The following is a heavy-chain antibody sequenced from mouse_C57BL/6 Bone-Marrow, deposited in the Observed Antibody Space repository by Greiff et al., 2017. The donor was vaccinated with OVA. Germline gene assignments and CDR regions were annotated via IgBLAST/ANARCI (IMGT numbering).Heavy chain of an antibody. J-gene: IGHJ4*01. CDR3: VRGNAYYSNYVGGYYYAMDY. Sequence: EVQGVESGGGLVQPKGSLKLSCAASGFTFNTYAMHWVRQAPGKGLEWVARIRSKSSNYATYYADSVKDRFTISRDDSQSMLYLQMNNLKTEDTAMYYCVRGNAYYSNYVGGYYYAMDYWGQGTSVTVSS. V-gene: IGHV10-3*01. D-gene: IGHD2-5*01. CDR1: GFTFNTYA. CDR2: IRSKSSNYAT.